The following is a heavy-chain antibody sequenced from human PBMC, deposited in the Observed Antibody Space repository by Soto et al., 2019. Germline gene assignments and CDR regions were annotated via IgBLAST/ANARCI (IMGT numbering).Heavy chain of an antibody. CDR2: INPNGGST. V-gene: IGHV1-46*01. Sequence: QVQLVQSGAEVKNPGASVKVSCKASGYTFTSFYIHWVRQAPGQGLEWMSIINPNGGSTNYAQNHQGRDTLTRDTSTNTVYLKLSSLRSEDTAVYYCARGLTSGDYWGQGTLVTVSS. CDR1: GYTFTSFY. CDR3: ARGLTSGDY. J-gene: IGHJ4*02.